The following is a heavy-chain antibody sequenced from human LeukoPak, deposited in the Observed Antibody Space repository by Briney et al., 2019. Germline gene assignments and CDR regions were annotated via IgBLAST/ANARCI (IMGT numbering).Heavy chain of an antibody. D-gene: IGHD4-17*01. V-gene: IGHV3-23*01. CDR3: AKEGPYYGDYPFDY. J-gene: IGHJ4*02. CDR1: GFTFDDYG. CDR2: ISGSGGST. Sequence: GGSLRLSCAASGFTFDDYGMSWVRQAPGKGLEWVSAISGSGGSTYYADSVKGRFTISRDNSKNTLYLQMNSLRAEDTAVYYCAKEGPYYGDYPFDYWGQGTLVTVSS.